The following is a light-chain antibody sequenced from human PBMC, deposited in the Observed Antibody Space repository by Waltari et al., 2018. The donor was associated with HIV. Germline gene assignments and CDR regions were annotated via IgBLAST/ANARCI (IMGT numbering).Light chain of an antibody. CDR1: SSNIGSHS. Sequence: QSVLTQPPSASGTPGQRVTISCSGSSSNIGSHSVNWYQQLPGTAPKLLIYTNDQRPSGVSDRFSGSKSGTSASLAITVLQSKDEADYYCAAWDDSLIGVIFGGGTKLTVL. CDR3: AAWDDSLIGVI. V-gene: IGLV1-44*01. CDR2: TND. J-gene: IGLJ2*01.